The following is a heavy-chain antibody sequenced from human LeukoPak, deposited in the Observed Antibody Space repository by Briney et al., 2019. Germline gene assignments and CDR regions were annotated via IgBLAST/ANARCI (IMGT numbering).Heavy chain of an antibody. CDR1: GFTFSSYA. CDR2: ISYDGSNK. V-gene: IGHV3-30*01. D-gene: IGHD1-26*01. J-gene: IGHJ4*02. CDR3: ARTQGVGATAPFDY. Sequence: GRSLRLSCAASGFTFSSYAMHWVRQAPGKGLEWGAVISYDGSNKYYADSVKGRFTISRDNSKNTLYLQMNSLRAEDTAMYYCARTQGVGATAPFDYWGQGTLVTVSS.